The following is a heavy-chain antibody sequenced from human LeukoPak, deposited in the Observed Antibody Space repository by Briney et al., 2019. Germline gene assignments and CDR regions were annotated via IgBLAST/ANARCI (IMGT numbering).Heavy chain of an antibody. CDR3: AKDTGRGGYLLCFDY. CDR2: ISYHGSNK. CDR1: GLTFSSYG. V-gene: IGHV3-30*18. J-gene: IGHJ4*02. Sequence: GGSVRLSCAASGLTFSSYGMHWVRQAPGKGLEGVAVISYHGSNKYYADYLKGRFTISGDNSKNTLYLEMNSLRAEDTAVYYCAKDTGRGGYLLCFDYWGQGTLVTVSS. D-gene: IGHD6-19*01.